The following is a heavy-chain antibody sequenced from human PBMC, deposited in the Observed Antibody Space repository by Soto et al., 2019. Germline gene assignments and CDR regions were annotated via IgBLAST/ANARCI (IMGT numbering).Heavy chain of an antibody. CDR3: AASRDGYNHNWFDP. Sequence: SVTLTLTCAVYGGSFSGYYWSSIRQPPGKGLARIGEINHRGSTNYKPSIQSRVNISEDKSTNKFPQKMSTVTAADTAVYYCAASRDGYNHNWFDPWGQG. J-gene: IGHJ5*02. CDR1: GGSFSGYY. CDR2: INHRGST. D-gene: IGHD5-12*01. V-gene: IGHV4-34*01.